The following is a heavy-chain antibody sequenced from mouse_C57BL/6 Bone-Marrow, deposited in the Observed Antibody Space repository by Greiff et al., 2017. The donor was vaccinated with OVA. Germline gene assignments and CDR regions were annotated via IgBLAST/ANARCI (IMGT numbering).Heavy chain of an antibody. CDR2: INPSSGYT. V-gene: IGHV1-7*01. Sequence: VKLVESGAELAKPGASVKLSCKASGYTFTSYWMHWVKQRPGQGLEWIGYINPSSGYTKYNQKFKDKATLTADKSYSTAYMQLSSLTSEDSAVYDCARSYGYFLFAYGGQGTLVTVSA. J-gene: IGHJ3*01. CDR3: ARSYGYFLFAY. CDR1: GYTFTSYW. D-gene: IGHD2-2*01.